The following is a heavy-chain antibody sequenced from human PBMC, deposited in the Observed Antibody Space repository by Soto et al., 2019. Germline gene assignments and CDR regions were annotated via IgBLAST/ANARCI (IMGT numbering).Heavy chain of an antibody. Sequence: SETLSLTCTVSGGSISSGGYYWSWIRQHPGKGLEWIGYIYYSGSTYYNPSLKSRVTISVDTSKNQFSLKLSSVTAADTAVYYCARERDYYDSSGPRGYGMDVWGQGTTVTVS. D-gene: IGHD3-22*01. CDR1: GGSISSGGYY. J-gene: IGHJ6*02. V-gene: IGHV4-31*03. CDR2: IYYSGST. CDR3: ARERDYYDSSGPRGYGMDV.